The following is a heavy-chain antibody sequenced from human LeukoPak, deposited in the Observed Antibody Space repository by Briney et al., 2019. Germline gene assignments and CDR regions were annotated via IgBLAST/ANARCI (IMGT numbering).Heavy chain of an antibody. D-gene: IGHD3-10*01. CDR3: ARRWHGSGSFRRRPGFDP. Sequence: SETLSLTCAVYGGSFSGYYWSWIRQPPGKGLEWIGEINHSGSTNYNPSLKSRVTISVDTSKNQFSLKLSSVTAADTAVYYCARRWHGSGSFRRRPGFDPWGQGTLVTVSS. J-gene: IGHJ5*02. CDR2: INHSGST. CDR1: GGSFSGYY. V-gene: IGHV4-34*01.